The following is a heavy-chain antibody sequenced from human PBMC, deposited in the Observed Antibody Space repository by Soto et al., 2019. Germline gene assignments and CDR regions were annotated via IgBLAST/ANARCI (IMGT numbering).Heavy chain of an antibody. Sequence: SETLSLTCTVSGVSISSGGYYWSWIRQHPGKGLQWIGNIYYSGSTNYNPSLKSRIIISLDTSKNQFSLKLSSVTAAVTAVYFCARYRMRGGWSKFDYWGQGTLVTVSS. V-gene: IGHV4-31*03. J-gene: IGHJ4*02. D-gene: IGHD6-19*01. CDR3: ARYRMRGGWSKFDY. CDR2: IYYSGST. CDR1: GVSISSGGYY.